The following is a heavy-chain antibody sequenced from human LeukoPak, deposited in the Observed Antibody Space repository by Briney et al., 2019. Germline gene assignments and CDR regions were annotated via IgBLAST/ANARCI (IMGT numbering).Heavy chain of an antibody. V-gene: IGHV1-18*01. CDR3: AVVVVAATPSYYYYYMDV. J-gene: IGHJ6*03. CDR1: GYTFTSYG. CDR2: ISAYNGNT. Sequence: ASVKVSCKASGYTFTSYGISWVRQAPGQGLEWMGWISAYNGNTNYAQKLQGRVTMTTDTSTSTAYMELRSLRSEDTAVYYCAVVVVAATPSYYYYYMDVWGKGTTVTISS. D-gene: IGHD2-15*01.